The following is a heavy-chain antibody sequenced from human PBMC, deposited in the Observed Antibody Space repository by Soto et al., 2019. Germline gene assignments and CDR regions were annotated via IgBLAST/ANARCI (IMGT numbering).Heavy chain of an antibody. CDR2: IYYSGST. D-gene: IGHD1-7*01. J-gene: IGHJ5*02. V-gene: IGHV4-31*03. Sequence: SETLSLTCTVSGGSISSGGYYWSWIRQHPGKGLEWIGYIYYSGSTYYNPSLKSRVTISVDTSKNQFSLKLSSVTAADTAVYYCARGSPGTTVDWFDPWGQGTPVTVSS. CDR3: ARGSPGTTVDWFDP. CDR1: GGSISSGGYY.